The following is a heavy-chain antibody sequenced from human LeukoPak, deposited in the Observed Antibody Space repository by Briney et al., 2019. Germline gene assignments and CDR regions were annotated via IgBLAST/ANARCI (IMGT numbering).Heavy chain of an antibody. Sequence: ASVKVSCKASGYTFTSYDINCVRPATGQGLEWMGWMNPNSANTGYAQKFQGRVTITRNTSISTTYMELSSLRFEDTAVYYCARGRERGSSSSFTDYWGQGTLVIVSS. V-gene: IGHV1-8*03. D-gene: IGHD6-6*01. CDR1: GYTFTSYD. CDR2: MNPNSANT. CDR3: ARGRERGSSSSFTDY. J-gene: IGHJ4*02.